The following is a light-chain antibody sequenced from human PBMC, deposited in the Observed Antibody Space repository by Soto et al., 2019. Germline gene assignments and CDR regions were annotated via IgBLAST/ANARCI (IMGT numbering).Light chain of an antibody. V-gene: IGLV2-11*01. CDR3: CSHAGTTPWV. CDR2: DVT. CDR1: SSDVGGYNY. Sequence: QSVLTQPRSVSGSPGQSVTISCTGTSSDVGGYNYVSWYQQHPGKAPKVMIYDVTKRPSGVPDRFSGSKSGNTASLTISGLQAEDEADYYCCSHAGTTPWVFGGGTKLTVL. J-gene: IGLJ3*02.